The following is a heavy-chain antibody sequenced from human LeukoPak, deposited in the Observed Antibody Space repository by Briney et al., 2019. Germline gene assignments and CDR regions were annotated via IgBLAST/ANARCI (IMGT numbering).Heavy chain of an antibody. D-gene: IGHD3-10*01. J-gene: IGHJ3*02. Sequence: GGSLRLSCAASGFTFSSYEMNSVRQAPGKGLKWVSYISSSGSTIYYADSVKGRFPISRDNAKNSLYLQMKSLRAEDTAVYYCAREVAGDYYGSGSYFPDAFDIWGQGTMVTVSS. CDR1: GFTFSSYE. V-gene: IGHV3-48*03. CDR2: ISSSGSTI. CDR3: AREVAGDYYGSGSYFPDAFDI.